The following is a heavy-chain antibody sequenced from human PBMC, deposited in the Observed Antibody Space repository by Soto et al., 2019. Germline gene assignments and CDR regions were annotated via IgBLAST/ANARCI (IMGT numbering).Heavy chain of an antibody. J-gene: IGHJ4*01. D-gene: IGHD2-21*02. Sequence: SETLSLTCSVSSGSSMNTNYHWGWIRQAPGKGLEWIGTLYFRGATDYNPSLQSRVTISADTSKNQISLHLSSVTAADTAVYYCFGVLAATLDYWGQGTRVTVLL. CDR1: SGSSMNTNYH. V-gene: IGHV4-39*01. CDR2: LYFRGAT. CDR3: FGVLAATLDY.